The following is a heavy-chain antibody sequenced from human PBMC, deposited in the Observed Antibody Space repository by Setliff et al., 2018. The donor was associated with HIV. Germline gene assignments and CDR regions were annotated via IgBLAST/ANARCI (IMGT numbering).Heavy chain of an antibody. V-gene: IGHV4-61*02. D-gene: IGHD6-19*01. J-gene: IGHJ6*02. CDR3: AREEKLSAVAGTMYYYYAMDV. CDR2: IYSSGNT. CDR1: GGSIRSDSYY. Sequence: SETLSLTCTVSGGSIRSDSYYWTWIRQPAGEGLEWIGRIYSSGNTNYNPSLESRVTISVDTSKNQFSLKLSSVTAADTAVYYCAREEKLSAVAGTMYYYYAMDVLGQGTTVTVSS.